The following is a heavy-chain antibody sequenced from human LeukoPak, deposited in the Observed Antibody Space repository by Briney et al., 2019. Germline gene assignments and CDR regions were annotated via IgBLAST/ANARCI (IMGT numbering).Heavy chain of an antibody. V-gene: IGHV3-23*01. J-gene: IGHJ4*02. CDR3: AKDRQDPTYYFDY. CDR1: GFTFSSHA. Sequence: GGSLRLSCAASGFTFSSHAMHWVRQAPGKGLEWVSAISGSGGSTYYADSVKGRFTISRDNSKNTLYLQMNSLRAEDTAVYYCAKDRQDPTYYFDYWGQGTLVTVSS. CDR2: ISGSGGST.